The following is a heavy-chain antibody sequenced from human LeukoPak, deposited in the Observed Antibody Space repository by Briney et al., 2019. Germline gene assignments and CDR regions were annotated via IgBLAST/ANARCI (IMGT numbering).Heavy chain of an antibody. Sequence: SETLSLTCTVSGGSITGYYWSWIRQPAGKGLEWIGYIYYSGSTNYNPSLKSRVTISVDTSKNQFSLKLSSVTAADTAVYYCARDHCSSTSCYFDDWGQGTLVTVSS. CDR1: GGSITGYY. CDR3: ARDHCSSTSCYFDD. J-gene: IGHJ4*02. D-gene: IGHD2-2*01. CDR2: IYYSGST. V-gene: IGHV4-59*01.